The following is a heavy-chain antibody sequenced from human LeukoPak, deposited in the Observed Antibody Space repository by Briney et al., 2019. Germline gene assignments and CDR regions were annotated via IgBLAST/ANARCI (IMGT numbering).Heavy chain of an antibody. J-gene: IGHJ4*02. CDR1: GFTFSNAW. Sequence: PGGSLRLSCAASGFTFSNAWMSWVRQAPGKGLEWVGRIKSKTDGGTTDYAAPVKGRFTLSRDDSRNTLYLQMNSLKTEDTAVYYCTTVPISWGLLDYWGQGTLVTVSS. CDR3: TTVPISWGLLDY. V-gene: IGHV3-15*01. CDR2: IKSKTDGGTT. D-gene: IGHD1-26*01.